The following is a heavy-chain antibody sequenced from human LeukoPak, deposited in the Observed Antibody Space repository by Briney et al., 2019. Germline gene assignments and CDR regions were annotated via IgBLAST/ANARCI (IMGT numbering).Heavy chain of an antibody. J-gene: IGHJ3*02. CDR3: ARGGNLAAAFDI. CDR1: GASVSNYY. V-gene: IGHV4-59*08. D-gene: IGHD1-14*01. CDR2: FHYSGST. Sequence: SETLSLTCRVSGASVSNYYWSWIRQSPGKGLEWIGFFHYSGSTNYNPSLNSRVTTSIDTSMNQLSLTLISVTAADTAVYFCARGGNLAAAFDIWGQGTMVTVSS.